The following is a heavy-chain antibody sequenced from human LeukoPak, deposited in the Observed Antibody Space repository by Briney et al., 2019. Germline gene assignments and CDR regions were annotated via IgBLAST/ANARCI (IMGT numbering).Heavy chain of an antibody. CDR3: AREVVITKGWFDP. CDR1: GFTFSDYY. Sequence: GGSLRLSCAASGFTFSDYYMSWIRQAPGQGLEWVSYISSSSSYTNYADSVKGRFTISRDNAKNSLYLQVNSLRAEDTAVYYCAREVVITKGWFDPWGQGTLVTVSS. D-gene: IGHD3-22*01. V-gene: IGHV3-11*05. J-gene: IGHJ5*02. CDR2: ISSSSSYT.